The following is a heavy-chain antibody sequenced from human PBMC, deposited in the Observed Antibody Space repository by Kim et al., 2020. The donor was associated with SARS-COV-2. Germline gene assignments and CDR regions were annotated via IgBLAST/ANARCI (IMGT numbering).Heavy chain of an antibody. CDR2: INHSGST. J-gene: IGHJ4*02. CDR3: ARGDGGY. V-gene: IGHV4-34*01. CDR1: GGSFSGYY. Sequence: SETLSLTCAVYGGSFSGYYWSWIRQPPGKGLEWIGEINHSGSTNYNPSLKSRVTISVDTSKNQFSLKLSSVTAADTAVYYCARGDGGYWGQGTLVTVSS. D-gene: IGHD3-10*01.